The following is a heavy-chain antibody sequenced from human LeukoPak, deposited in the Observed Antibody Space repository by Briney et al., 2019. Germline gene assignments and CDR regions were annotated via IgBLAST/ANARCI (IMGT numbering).Heavy chain of an antibody. D-gene: IGHD2-2*01. V-gene: IGHV3-30*04. J-gene: IGHJ3*02. Sequence: PGGSLRLSCAASGFTFSSYAMHWVREAPGKGVEWVAVISYDGSNKYCADSVTRRFTLSRDNSKNTLYLQMNSLRAKNTAMYFCARDCSSTSCYDDSFDIWGQETMVTVSS. CDR3: ARDCSSTSCYDDSFDI. CDR1: GFTFSSYA. CDR2: ISYDGSNK.